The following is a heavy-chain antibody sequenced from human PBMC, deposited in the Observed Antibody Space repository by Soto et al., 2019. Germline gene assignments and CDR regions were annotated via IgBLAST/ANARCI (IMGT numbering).Heavy chain of an antibody. Sequence: DVQLLGSGGGLVQPGGSLRLSCVGSGFTFSTYWMNWVRQAPGKGLEWVANINPDGNVGTYVDSVRGRFTTSRDNAKNSLYLQINSLRADDTAVYFCAGWGGHDYNYWGQGIMVTVSS. CDR3: AGWGGHDYNY. CDR1: GFTFSTYW. J-gene: IGHJ4*02. CDR2: INPDGNVG. D-gene: IGHD4-4*01. V-gene: IGHV3-7*03.